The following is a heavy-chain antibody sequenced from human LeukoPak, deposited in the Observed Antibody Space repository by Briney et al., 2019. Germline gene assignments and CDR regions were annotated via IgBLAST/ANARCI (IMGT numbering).Heavy chain of an antibody. CDR3: ARPGWGSRVSDAFDI. CDR1: GYSFTSYW. CDR2: IYPGDSDT. Sequence: GESLKISCKGSGYSFTSYWIGWVRQMPGKGLEWMGIIYPGDSDTRYSPSFQGQVTISADKSISTAYLQWSSLKASDTAMYYCARPGWGSRVSDAFDIWGQGTMVTVSS. V-gene: IGHV5-51*01. D-gene: IGHD7-27*01. J-gene: IGHJ3*02.